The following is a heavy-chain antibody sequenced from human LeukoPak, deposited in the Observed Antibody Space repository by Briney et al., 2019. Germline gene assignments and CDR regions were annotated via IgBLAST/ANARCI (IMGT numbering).Heavy chain of an antibody. Sequence: GGSLRLSCAASGFTFSSYAMSWVRQAPGKGLEWVSAISGSGGSTYYADSVKGRFTISRDNSKNTLYLQMNSLRAEDTAVYYCAKRGIYDSSGYYLSSSFDFDYWGQGTLVTVSS. J-gene: IGHJ4*02. V-gene: IGHV3-23*01. D-gene: IGHD3-22*01. CDR3: AKRGIYDSSGYYLSSSFDFDY. CDR2: ISGSGGST. CDR1: GFTFSSYA.